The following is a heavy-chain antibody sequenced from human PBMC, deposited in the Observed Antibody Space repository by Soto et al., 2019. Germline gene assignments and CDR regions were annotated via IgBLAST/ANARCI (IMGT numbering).Heavy chain of an antibody. CDR1: GGTFGSYA. J-gene: IGHJ6*02. D-gene: IGHD2-2*01. V-gene: IGHV1-69*01. Sequence: QVQLVQSGAEVKKPGSSVKVSCKASGGTFGSYAISWVRQAPGQGLEWMGGIIPIPGTANYAQKFQGRVTIAADESTSTAYMVLSSLRSEDTAVYYCARSQGSSTSLEIYYYYYYGMDVWCQGTAVTVSS. CDR2: IIPIPGTA. CDR3: ARSQGSSTSLEIYYYYYYGMDV.